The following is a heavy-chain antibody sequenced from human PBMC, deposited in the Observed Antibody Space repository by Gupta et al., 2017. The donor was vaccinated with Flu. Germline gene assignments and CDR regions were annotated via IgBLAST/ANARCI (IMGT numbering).Heavy chain of an antibody. CDR2: INPNSGGT. CDR3: ARGRRSDPRGYSGYVPDAFDI. J-gene: IGHJ3*02. Sequence: QVQLVQSGAEVKKPGASVKVSCKASGYTFTGYYMHWVRQAPGQGLEWMGWINPNSGGTNYAQKFQGRVTMTRDTSISTAYMELSRLRSDDTAVYYCARGRRSDPRGYSGYVPDAFDIWGQGTMVTVSS. CDR1: GYTFTGYY. D-gene: IGHD5-12*01. V-gene: IGHV1-2*02.